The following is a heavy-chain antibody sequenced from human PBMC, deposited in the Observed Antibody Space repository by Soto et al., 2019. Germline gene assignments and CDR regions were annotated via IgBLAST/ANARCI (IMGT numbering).Heavy chain of an antibody. J-gene: IGHJ4*02. V-gene: IGHV4-30-2*01. CDR1: GGSISSGGYS. D-gene: IGHD3-22*01. Sequence: KPSETLSLTCAVSGGSISSGGYSWSWIRQPPGKGLEWIGYIYHSGSTYYNPSLKSRVTISVDRSKNQFSLKLSSVTAADTAVYYCARYYYDSSGYYYFDYWGQGTLVTVSS. CDR3: ARYYYDSSGYYYFDY. CDR2: IYHSGST.